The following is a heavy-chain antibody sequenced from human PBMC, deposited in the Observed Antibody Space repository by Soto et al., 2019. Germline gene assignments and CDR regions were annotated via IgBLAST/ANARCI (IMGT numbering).Heavy chain of an antibody. J-gene: IGHJ4*02. V-gene: IGHV5-51*01. CDR3: ARRRAGDHLYYFDY. CDR2: IYPGDSDT. Sequence: HGESLKISCKGSGYSFTTYWIGWVRQMPGKGLEWVGIIYPGDSDTRYSPSFRGQVTISADKSVSTAYLQWNSLKASDTALYYCARRRAGDHLYYFDYWGQGTLVTVSS. D-gene: IGHD4-17*01. CDR1: GYSFTTYW.